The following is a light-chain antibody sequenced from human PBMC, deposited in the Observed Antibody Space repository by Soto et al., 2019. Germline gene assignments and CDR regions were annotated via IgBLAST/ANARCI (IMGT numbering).Light chain of an antibody. V-gene: IGKV3-15*01. CDR2: GAS. Sequence: EIVMTQSPATLSVSPGERATLSCRASQSVSSNLAWYQQKPGQAPRLLIYGASTRATGIPARFSGSGSGTEFTLNISRLQSEDFAVYYCQQYNNWPQTFGGGTKVEIK. CDR1: QSVSSN. CDR3: QQYNNWPQT. J-gene: IGKJ4*01.